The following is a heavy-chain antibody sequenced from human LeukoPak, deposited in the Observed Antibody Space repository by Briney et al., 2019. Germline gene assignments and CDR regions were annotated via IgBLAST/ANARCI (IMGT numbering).Heavy chain of an antibody. J-gene: IGHJ4*02. CDR2: ISSSSSYI. CDR3: ARGDLLWFGELLSSFDY. V-gene: IGHV3-21*01. Sequence: GGSLRLSCAASRFTFSSYSMNWVRQAPGKGLEWVSSISSSSSYIYYADSVKGRFTISRDNAKNSLYLQMNSLRAEDTAVYYCARGDLLWFGELLSSFDYWGQGTLVTVSS. D-gene: IGHD3-10*01. CDR1: RFTFSSYS.